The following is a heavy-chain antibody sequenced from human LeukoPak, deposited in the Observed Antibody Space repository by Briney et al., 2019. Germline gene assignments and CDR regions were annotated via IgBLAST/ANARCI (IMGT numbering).Heavy chain of an antibody. CDR2: ISSSGSTI. CDR1: GFTFSSYE. CDR3: ARDHQRLWCLDY. D-gene: IGHD2-8*01. Sequence: GGSLRLSCAASGFTFSSYEMNWVRQAPGKGLEWVSYISSSGSTIYYADSVKGRFTISRDNAKNSLYLQMNSLRAEDTAVYYCARDHQRLWCLDYWGQGTLVNVSS. J-gene: IGHJ4*02. V-gene: IGHV3-48*03.